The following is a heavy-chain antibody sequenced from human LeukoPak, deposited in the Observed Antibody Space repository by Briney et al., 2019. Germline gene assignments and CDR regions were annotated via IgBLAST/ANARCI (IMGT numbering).Heavy chain of an antibody. Sequence: ASVKVSCKVSGYTFTDYYMHWVQQAPGKGLEWIGLVDPEDGETIYAEKVQGRVTITADTSTDPAYMELSSLGSEDTAVYYCATEGIGAVVVFDYWGQGTLVTVSS. CDR3: ATEGIGAVVVFDY. V-gene: IGHV1-69-2*01. CDR1: GYTFTDYY. D-gene: IGHD3-22*01. J-gene: IGHJ4*02. CDR2: VDPEDGET.